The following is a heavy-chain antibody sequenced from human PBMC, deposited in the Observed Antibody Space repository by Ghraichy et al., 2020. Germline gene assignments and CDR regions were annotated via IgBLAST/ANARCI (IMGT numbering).Heavy chain of an antibody. CDR2: IYYSGST. Sequence: SETLSLTCTVSGGSISSYYWSWIRQPPGKGLEWIGYIYYSGSTNYNPSLKSRVTISVDTSKNQFSLKLSSVTAADTAVYYCARQVGSNDFWSGYYTGPGLYGMDVWGQGTTVTVSS. CDR3: ARQVGSNDFWSGYYTGPGLYGMDV. V-gene: IGHV4-59*01. CDR1: GGSISSYY. D-gene: IGHD3-3*01. J-gene: IGHJ6*02.